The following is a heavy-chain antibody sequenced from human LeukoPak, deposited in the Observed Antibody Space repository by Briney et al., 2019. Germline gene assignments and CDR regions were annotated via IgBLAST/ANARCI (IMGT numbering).Heavy chain of an antibody. J-gene: IGHJ4*02. CDR2: IYYSGST. V-gene: IGHV4-39*02. CDR1: GGSVSSTSYY. D-gene: IGHD1-26*01. Sequence: SETLSLTCTVSGGSVSSTSYYWGWIRQPPGKGLEWIGNIYYSGSTSYNPSLKSRVTISVDTSRNQFSLKLTSVTAADTAVYYCAREGSGAGQDYWGQGTLVTVSX. CDR3: AREGSGAGQDY.